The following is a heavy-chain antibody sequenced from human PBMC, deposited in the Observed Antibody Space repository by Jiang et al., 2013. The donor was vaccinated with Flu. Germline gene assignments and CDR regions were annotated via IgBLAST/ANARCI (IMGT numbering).Heavy chain of an antibody. CDR3: ARGNSSGWYTLFGRSN. J-gene: IGHJ4*02. CDR2: INHSGST. D-gene: IGHD6-19*01. Sequence: EWIGEINHSGSTNYNPSLKSRVTISVDTSKNQFSLKLSSVTAADTAVYYCARGNSSGWYTLFGRSNWGQGTLVTVSS. V-gene: IGHV4-34*01.